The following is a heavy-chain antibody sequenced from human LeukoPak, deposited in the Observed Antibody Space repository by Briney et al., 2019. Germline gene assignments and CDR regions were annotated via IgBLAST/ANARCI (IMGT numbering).Heavy chain of an antibody. CDR3: VRDRGSYRPIDY. CDR2: ISYTGTYI. CDR1: TFTFTSYN. V-gene: IGHV3-21*01. J-gene: IGHJ4*02. D-gene: IGHD1-26*01. Sequence: PGGSLRLSCAASTFTFTSYNMNWVRQAPGKGLEWVSSISYTGTYIYYRDSVKGRFTVSRDNAENSLFLEMNALRVEDTAIYYCVRDRGSYRPIDYWGQGTFVTVSS.